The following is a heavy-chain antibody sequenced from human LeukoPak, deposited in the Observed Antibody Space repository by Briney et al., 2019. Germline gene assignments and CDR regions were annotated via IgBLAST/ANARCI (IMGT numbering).Heavy chain of an antibody. J-gene: IGHJ5*02. CDR2: ISYDGSNK. V-gene: IGHV3-30*01. CDR1: GFSFSSYV. D-gene: IGHD5-24*01. Sequence: GGSLRLSCAASGFSFSSYVMHWVRQAPGKGLECVGVISYDGSNKYYADSVKGRFTISRDNSKNTLFLQMNSLRAEDTAMYYCARGSMSTITYDWFDPWGQGTLVTVSS. CDR3: ARGSMSTITYDWFDP.